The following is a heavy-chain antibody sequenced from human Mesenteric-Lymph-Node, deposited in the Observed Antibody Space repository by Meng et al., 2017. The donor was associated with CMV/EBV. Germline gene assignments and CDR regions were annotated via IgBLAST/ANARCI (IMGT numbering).Heavy chain of an antibody. J-gene: IGHJ3*02. V-gene: IGHV3-48*04. D-gene: IGHD2-2*02. CDR2: ISSSSSTI. Sequence: GESLKISCAASGFTFSSYSMNWVRQAPGKGLEWVSYISSSSSTIYYADSVKGRFTISRDNAKNSLYLQMNSLRAEDTAVYYCARSYCSSTSCYTDEGRDAFDIWGQGTMVTVSS. CDR1: GFTFSSYS. CDR3: ARSYCSSTSCYTDEGRDAFDI.